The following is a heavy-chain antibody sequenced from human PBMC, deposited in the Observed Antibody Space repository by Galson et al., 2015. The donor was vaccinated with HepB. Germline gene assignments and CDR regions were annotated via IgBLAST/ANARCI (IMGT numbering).Heavy chain of an antibody. CDR1: GFTFSDYY. CDR3: ARDSSDVAVAGTPLFDY. V-gene: IGHV3-11*05. Sequence: SLRLSCAASGFTFSDYYMSWIRQAPGKGLEWVSYISSSSSYTNYADSVKGRFTISRDNAKNQFSLKLSSVTAADTAVYYCARDSSDVAVAGTPLFDYWGQGTLVTVSS. J-gene: IGHJ4*02. D-gene: IGHD6-19*01. CDR2: ISSSSSYT.